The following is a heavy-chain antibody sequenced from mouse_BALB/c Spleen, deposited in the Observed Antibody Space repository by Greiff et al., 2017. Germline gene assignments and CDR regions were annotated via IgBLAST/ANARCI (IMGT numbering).Heavy chain of an antibody. J-gene: IGHJ3*01. CDR3: ARGGDGNFPFAY. D-gene: IGHD2-1*01. Sequence: EVQGVESGGGLVKPGGSLKLSCAASGFTFSDYYMYWVRQTPEKRLEWVATISDGGSYTYYPDSVKGRFTISRDNAKNNLYLQMSSLKSEDTAMYYCARGGDGNFPFAYWGQGTLVTVSA. CDR2: ISDGGSYT. V-gene: IGHV5-4*02. CDR1: GFTFSDYY.